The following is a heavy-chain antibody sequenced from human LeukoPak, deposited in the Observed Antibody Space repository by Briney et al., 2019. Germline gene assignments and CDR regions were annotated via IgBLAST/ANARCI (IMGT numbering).Heavy chain of an antibody. V-gene: IGHV4-39*01. CDR3: ARGTGYSSGWYFDY. D-gene: IGHD6-19*01. CDR2: VYYTGTT. Sequence: PSETLSLTCTVSRGSISSSTYYWGWIRQPPGKGLEWIGSVYYTGTTYYNPSLKSRVTISVDTSKNQFSLKLCSVTAAGTPVYYSARGTGYSSGWYFDYWGQGTLVTVSS. J-gene: IGHJ4*02. CDR1: RGSISSSTYY.